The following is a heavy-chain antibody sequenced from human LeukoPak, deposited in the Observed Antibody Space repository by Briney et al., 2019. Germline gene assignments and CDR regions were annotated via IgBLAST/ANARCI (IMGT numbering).Heavy chain of an antibody. D-gene: IGHD3-3*01. Sequence: KPSETLSLTCTVPDGSISTYTWTWIRRPAGKGLEWIGRIYSSGTTISNPSLKSRLTMSVDTSKNQFSLNLRSVTAADTAVYYCARNSPEWSHLRYFHYYYMDVWSKGTTVTVSS. CDR3: ARNSPEWSHLRYFHYYYMDV. V-gene: IGHV4-4*07. CDR1: DGSISTYT. CDR2: IYSSGTT. J-gene: IGHJ6*03.